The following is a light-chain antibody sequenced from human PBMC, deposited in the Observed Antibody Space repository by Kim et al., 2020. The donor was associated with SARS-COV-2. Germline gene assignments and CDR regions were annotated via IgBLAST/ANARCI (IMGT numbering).Light chain of an antibody. CDR2: QDT. V-gene: IGLV3-1*01. J-gene: IGLJ3*02. Sequence: SYELTQPPSVSVSPGQTASITCSGDKLGDKYACWYQEKPGQSPVLVIYQDTKRPSGIPERFSGSNSGNTATLTISGTQAMDEADYYCQAWDNNQGVFGGG. CDR1: KLGDKY. CDR3: QAWDNNQGV.